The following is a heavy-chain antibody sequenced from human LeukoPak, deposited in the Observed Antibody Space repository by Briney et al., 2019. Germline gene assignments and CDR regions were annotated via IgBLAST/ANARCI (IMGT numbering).Heavy chain of an antibody. D-gene: IGHD6-19*01. CDR3: AKRGPAGAGKSPDYFDY. V-gene: IGHV3-23*01. Sequence: GGSLRLSCATSGFTFSSYVMSWVRQAPGKGLEWVSAIIGSGDRTYYADSVKGRFAISRDNSKNTVYLQMNSLRAEDTAVYYCAKRGPAGAGKSPDYFDYWGQGTLVTVSS. J-gene: IGHJ4*02. CDR2: IIGSGDRT. CDR1: GFTFSSYV.